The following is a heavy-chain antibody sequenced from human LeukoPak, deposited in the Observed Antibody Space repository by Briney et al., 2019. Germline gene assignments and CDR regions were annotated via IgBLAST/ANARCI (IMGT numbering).Heavy chain of an antibody. CDR2: IYYSGST. V-gene: IGHV4-39*07. CDR1: GGSISGSSYY. J-gene: IGHJ1*01. Sequence: SETLSLTCTVSGGSISGSSYYWGWIRQPPGQGLEWIGSIYYSGSTYYNPSLKSRVTISVDTSKNQFSLKMSSVTDADTAVYYCARDSYQPSSSWYPEYFQHWGQGTLVTVSS. D-gene: IGHD6-13*01. CDR3: ARDSYQPSSSWYPEYFQH.